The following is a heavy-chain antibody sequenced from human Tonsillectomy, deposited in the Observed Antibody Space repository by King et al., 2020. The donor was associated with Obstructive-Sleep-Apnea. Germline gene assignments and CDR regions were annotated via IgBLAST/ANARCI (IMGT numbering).Heavy chain of an antibody. CDR1: GGSISRGGYY. Sequence: QLQESGPGLVKPSQTLSLTCTVSGGSISRGGYYWSWIRQHPGKGLEWIGYIYYSGSTYYNPSLKSRVTISVDMSKNQFSLKLSSVTAADMAVYYCARDGDGSWGIGYWFDPWGQGTLVTVSS. J-gene: IGHJ5*02. V-gene: IGHV4-31*03. D-gene: IGHD3-10*01. CDR2: IYYSGST. CDR3: ARDGDGSWGIGYWFDP.